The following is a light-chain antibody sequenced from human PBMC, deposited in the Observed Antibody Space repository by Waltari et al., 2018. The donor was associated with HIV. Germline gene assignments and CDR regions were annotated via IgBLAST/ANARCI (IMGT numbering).Light chain of an antibody. CDR2: DNS. V-gene: IGLV1-40*01. Sequence: QSVLTKPPSVSGAPGQRVPISCTGSSSNIGAGYDLHWYRQLPGTAPKLLIYDNSNRPSGVPDRFSGSKSGTSASLAITGLQAEDEADYYCQSYDSSLSGWVFGGGTKLTVL. CDR1: SSNIGAGYD. J-gene: IGLJ3*02. CDR3: QSYDSSLSGWV.